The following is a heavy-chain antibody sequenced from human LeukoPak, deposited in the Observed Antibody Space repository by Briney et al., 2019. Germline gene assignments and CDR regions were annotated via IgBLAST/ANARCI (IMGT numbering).Heavy chain of an antibody. D-gene: IGHD6-19*01. CDR2: INPNSGGT. V-gene: IGHV1-2*02. CDR1: GYTFTGYY. Sequence: ASVKLSCNASGYTFTGYYMHWVRQAPGQGLEWMGWINPNSGGTNYAQEFQGRVTMTRDTYISTAYMELSRLRSDDTAVYYCARNSYSSGWREQYYFDYWGQGTLVTVSS. J-gene: IGHJ4*02. CDR3: ARNSYSSGWREQYYFDY.